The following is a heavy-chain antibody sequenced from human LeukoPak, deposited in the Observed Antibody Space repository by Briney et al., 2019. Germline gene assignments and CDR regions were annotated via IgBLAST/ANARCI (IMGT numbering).Heavy chain of an antibody. CDR2: ISVSGGST. Sequence: GGSLRLSCAASGFTFRSYAMSWPRQAPGKGLEWVSTISVSGGSTYFADSVKGRFTISRDNSKNTLNLQMNSLRAEDTAVYYCAKGGRTMHLDYWGQGTLVTVSS. D-gene: IGHD4/OR15-4a*01. J-gene: IGHJ4*02. CDR1: GFTFRSYA. CDR3: AKGGRTMHLDY. V-gene: IGHV3-23*01.